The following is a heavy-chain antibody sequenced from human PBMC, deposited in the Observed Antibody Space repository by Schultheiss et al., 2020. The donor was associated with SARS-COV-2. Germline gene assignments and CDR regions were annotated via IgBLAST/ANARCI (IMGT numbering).Heavy chain of an antibody. Sequence: GGSLRLSCAASGFTFSSYSMNWVRQAPGKGLEWVSSISSSGSYIFYADSVKGRFTISRDNAKNSLYLQMNSLRAEDTAAYFCARDRYSGSYFLDYWGQGTLVTVSS. V-gene: IGHV3-21*01. D-gene: IGHD1-26*01. CDR2: ISSSGSYI. CDR3: ARDRYSGSYFLDY. J-gene: IGHJ4*02. CDR1: GFTFSSYS.